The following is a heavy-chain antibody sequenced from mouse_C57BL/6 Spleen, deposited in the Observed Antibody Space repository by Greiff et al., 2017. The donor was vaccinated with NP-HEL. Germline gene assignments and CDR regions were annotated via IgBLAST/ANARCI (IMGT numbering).Heavy chain of an antibody. D-gene: IGHD2-1*01. J-gene: IGHJ3*01. CDR2: IYPGSGNT. CDR3: AREGFYYGKAAWFAY. Sequence: LQESGPELVKPGASVKISCKASGYSFTSYYIHWVKQRPGQGLAWIGWIYPGSGNTKYNEKFKGKATLTADTSSSTAYMQLSSLTSEDSAVYYCAREGFYYGKAAWFAYWGQGTLVTVSA. V-gene: IGHV1-66*01. CDR1: GYSFTSYY.